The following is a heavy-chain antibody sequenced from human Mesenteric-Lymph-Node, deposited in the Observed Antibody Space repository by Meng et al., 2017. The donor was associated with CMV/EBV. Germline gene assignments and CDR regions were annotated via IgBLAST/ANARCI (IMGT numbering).Heavy chain of an antibody. CDR1: FRSYG. Sequence: FRSYGINWVRQAPGQGLEWMGWISAYNGVTTYAQSLQGRVTMTTDTTTNTAYMELRSLRSDDTAVYYCARLNVVAVRGVITRFLDYWGQGTLVTVSS. V-gene: IGHV1-18*01. CDR2: ISAYNGVT. CDR3: ARLNVVAVRGVITRFLDY. D-gene: IGHD3-10*01. J-gene: IGHJ4*02.